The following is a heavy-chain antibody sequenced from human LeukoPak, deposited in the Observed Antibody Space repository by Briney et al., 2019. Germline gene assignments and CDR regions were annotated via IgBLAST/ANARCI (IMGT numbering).Heavy chain of an antibody. CDR2: ISSSSSYI. CDR1: GFTFSSYS. CDR3: ARKFQYYYDSRRMDDAFDI. D-gene: IGHD3-22*01. V-gene: IGHV3-21*01. Sequence: GGSLRLYCAASGFTFSSYSMNWVRQAPGKGLEWVSSISSSSSYIYYADSVKGRFTISRDNAKNSLYLQMNSLRAEDTAVYYCARKFQYYYDSRRMDDAFDIWGQGTMVTVSS. J-gene: IGHJ3*02.